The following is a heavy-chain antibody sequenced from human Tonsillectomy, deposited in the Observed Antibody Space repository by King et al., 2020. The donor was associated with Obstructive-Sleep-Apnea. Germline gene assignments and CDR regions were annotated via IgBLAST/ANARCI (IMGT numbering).Heavy chain of an antibody. Sequence: LPLQESGPGLVKPSETLSLTCTVSGGSISSSSYYWGWIRQPPGKGLEWIGSIYYSGSTYHNPSLKSRVTISIDTSKNQFSLKLTSVTAADTAVYYCARAPPVYYGLDVWGHGTTVTVSS. J-gene: IGHJ6*02. CDR3: ARAPPVYYGLDV. CDR1: GGSISSSSYY. CDR2: IYYSGST. V-gene: IGHV4-39*07.